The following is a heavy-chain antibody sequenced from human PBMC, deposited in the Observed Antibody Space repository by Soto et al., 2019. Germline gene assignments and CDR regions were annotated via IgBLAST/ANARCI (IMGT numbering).Heavy chain of an antibody. V-gene: IGHV1-46*01. CDR3: ARGPSCGGDCYLFDF. CDR2: INPSGGRT. J-gene: IGHJ4*02. Sequence: QVLLVQSGAEVTRPGASVKVSCKASGYTFTSYYMHWVRQAPGQGLEWMAMINPSGGRTKYAQIFQGRVTPTNETTTSIDDKELRSITSEETAIYYCARGPSCGGDCYLFDFWGQGTQVTVSS. D-gene: IGHD2-21*02. CDR1: GYTFTSYY.